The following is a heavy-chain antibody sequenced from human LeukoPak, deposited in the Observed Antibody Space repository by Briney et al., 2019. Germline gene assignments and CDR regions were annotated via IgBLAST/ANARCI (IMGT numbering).Heavy chain of an antibody. CDR2: IFYSGST. CDR3: ARHPSVAGTRGGFDY. V-gene: IGHV4-59*08. D-gene: IGHD6-19*01. J-gene: IGHJ4*02. CDR1: GGSISSYY. Sequence: PSETLPLTCTVSGGSISSYYWSWIRQPPGKALEWIGYIFYSGSTNYNPSLKSRVTISIDTSKNQFSLKLTSVTAAATAVYYCARHPSVAGTRGGFDYWGQGTLVTVSS.